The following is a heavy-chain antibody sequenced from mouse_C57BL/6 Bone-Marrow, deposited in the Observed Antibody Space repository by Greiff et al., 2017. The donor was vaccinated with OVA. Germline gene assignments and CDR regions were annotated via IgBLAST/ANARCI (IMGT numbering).Heavy chain of an antibody. Sequence: EVMLVESGPGLAKPSQTLSLTCSATGYTITSDYWNWIRKFPGNKLEYIGYISYSGSTYYNPSLINRISTTRDTSKNQYYLQLNSVTTEDTATYYCARLGLTGTYFDYWGQGTTLTVSS. CDR1: GYTITSDY. CDR2: ISYSGST. J-gene: IGHJ2*01. CDR3: ARLGLTGTYFDY. V-gene: IGHV3-8*01. D-gene: IGHD4-1*01.